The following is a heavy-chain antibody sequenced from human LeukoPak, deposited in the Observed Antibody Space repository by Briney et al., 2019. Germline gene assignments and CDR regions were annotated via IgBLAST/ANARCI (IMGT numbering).Heavy chain of an antibody. CDR1: GGSISSYY. D-gene: IGHD4-17*01. Sequence: SETLSLTCTVSGGSISSYYWSWIRQPPGKGLEWIGYIYYSGSTNYNPSLKSRVTISVDTSKNQFSLKLSSVTAADTAVYYCPRVDGDYVLIDYYFDYWGQGTLVTVSS. CDR2: IYYSGST. J-gene: IGHJ4*02. V-gene: IGHV4-59*01. CDR3: PRVDGDYVLIDYYFDY.